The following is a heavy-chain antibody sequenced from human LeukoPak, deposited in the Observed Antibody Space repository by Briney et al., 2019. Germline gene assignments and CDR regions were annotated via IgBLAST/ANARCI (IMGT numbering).Heavy chain of an antibody. CDR3: TTARIAAVF. CDR1: GFTFSNYW. Sequence: GGSLRLSCAASGFTFSNYWMSWVRQAPGKGLEWVGRIESKTDGGTTDYAAPVKGRFTISRDDSKNTLYLQMNSLKTEDTAVYYCTTARIAAVFWGQGTLVTVSS. J-gene: IGHJ4*02. D-gene: IGHD6-13*01. V-gene: IGHV3-15*04. CDR2: IESKTDGGTT.